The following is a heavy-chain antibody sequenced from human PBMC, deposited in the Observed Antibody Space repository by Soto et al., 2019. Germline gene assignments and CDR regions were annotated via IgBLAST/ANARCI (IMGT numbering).Heavy chain of an antibody. CDR1: GFTFDDYA. D-gene: IGHD5-18*01. CDR2: ISWNSGSI. CDR3: AKDIRDTAMPTGYFDY. Sequence: EVQLVESGGGLVQPGRSLTLSCAASGFTFDDYAMHWVRQAPGKGLEWVSGISWNSGSIGYADSVKGRFTLSRDNAKNSLYLQMNSLRAEDTALYYCAKDIRDTAMPTGYFDYWGQGTLVTVSS. V-gene: IGHV3-9*01. J-gene: IGHJ4*02.